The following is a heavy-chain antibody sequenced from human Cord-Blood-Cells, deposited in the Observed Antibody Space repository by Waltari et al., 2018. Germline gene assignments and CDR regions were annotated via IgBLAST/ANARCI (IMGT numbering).Heavy chain of an antibody. D-gene: IGHD3-10*01. CDR1: GGSFSGYY. Sequence: QVQLQQWGAGLLKPSETLSLTCAVYGGSFSGYYWSWIRQPPGQGLEWSGGINHSGSTNYNPSLKSRVTISVDTSKNQFSLKLSSVTAADTAVYYCAHASVTRPSGPHSDDAFDIWGQGTMVTVSS. V-gene: IGHV4-34*01. CDR2: INHSGST. CDR3: AHASVTRPSGPHSDDAFDI. J-gene: IGHJ3*02.